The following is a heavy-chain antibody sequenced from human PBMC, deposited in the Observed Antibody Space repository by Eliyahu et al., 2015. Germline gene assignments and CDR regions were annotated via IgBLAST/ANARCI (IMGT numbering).Heavy chain of an antibody. V-gene: IGHV3-74*01. D-gene: IGHD3-10*01. Sequence: EDHLVQSGGGVXQPGGSLRLPCAAXGFTFSXYWXHWLRHGPGKGXVWVSRINSDGTIRDYADSVKGRFTISRDNAKNTLFLHLNSLRVEDMAVYYCVRSRGEGFDFWGQGTLVTVSS. CDR3: VRSRGEGFDF. CDR2: INSDGTIR. CDR1: GFTFSXYW. J-gene: IGHJ4*02.